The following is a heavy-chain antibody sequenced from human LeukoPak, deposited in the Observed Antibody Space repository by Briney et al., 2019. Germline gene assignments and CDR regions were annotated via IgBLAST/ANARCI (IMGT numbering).Heavy chain of an antibody. CDR1: GYTFTSYG. CDR2: ISAYNGNT. CDR3: ARFYYYYGMDV. J-gene: IGHJ6*02. Sequence: ASVKVSCKASGYTFTSYGISWVRQAPGQGLEWMGWISAYNGNTNYAQKLQGRVTMTPDTSTSTAYMELRSLRSDDTAVYYCARFYYYYGMDVWGQGTTVTVSS. V-gene: IGHV1-18*01.